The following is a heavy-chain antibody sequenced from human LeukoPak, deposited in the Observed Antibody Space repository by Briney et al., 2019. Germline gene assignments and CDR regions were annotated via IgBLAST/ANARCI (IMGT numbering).Heavy chain of an antibody. CDR3: ARAEGFPDY. CDR1: GFTFSSYG. Sequence: GGSLRLSCAASGFTFSSYGMHWVRQAPGKGLEWVAVIWYDGSNKYYADSVKGRFTISRDNSKNTLYLQMNSLRAEDTAVYYGARAEGFPDYWGQGTLVTASS. CDR2: IWYDGSNK. V-gene: IGHV3-33*01. J-gene: IGHJ4*02.